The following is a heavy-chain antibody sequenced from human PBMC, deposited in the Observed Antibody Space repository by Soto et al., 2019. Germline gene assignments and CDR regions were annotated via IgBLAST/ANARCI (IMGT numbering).Heavy chain of an antibody. CDR3: AKDNGDYSFDS. Sequence: EVQLLESGGGLIQPGGSLRLSCAASGFTFSRYALSWVRQAPGKGLEWVSGLNGDGRTTYYADSVKGRFTISRDNSKNRLYVQMNSLRAEDTAVYYCAKDNGDYSFDSWGQGTLVTVSS. V-gene: IGHV3-23*01. D-gene: IGHD4-4*01. CDR1: GFTFSRYA. CDR2: LNGDGRTT. J-gene: IGHJ4*02.